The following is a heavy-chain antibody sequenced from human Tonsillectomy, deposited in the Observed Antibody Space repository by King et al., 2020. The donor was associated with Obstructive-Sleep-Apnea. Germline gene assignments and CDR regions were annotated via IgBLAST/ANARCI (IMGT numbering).Heavy chain of an antibody. CDR3: ARGGAAMGGEFDY. Sequence: VQLVESGGGLVQPGGSLRLSCAASGFTFNNYWINWVRQAPGKGLEWVANIKQYGSEKYYVDSVKGRFTISRDNVKNSLYLQMNRLRAEDTAVYYCARGGAAMGGEFDYWGQGTLVTVSS. CDR1: GFTFNNYW. D-gene: IGHD2-2*01. V-gene: IGHV3-7*03. J-gene: IGHJ4*02. CDR2: IKQYGSEK.